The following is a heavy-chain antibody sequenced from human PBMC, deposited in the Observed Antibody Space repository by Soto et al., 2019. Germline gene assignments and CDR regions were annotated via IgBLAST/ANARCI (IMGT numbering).Heavy chain of an antibody. D-gene: IGHD3-22*01. V-gene: IGHV5-51*01. CDR2: ICPGDSDT. J-gene: IGHJ4*02. CDR1: GYSFTSYW. CDR3: ARSPSDFDSSGYDY. Sequence: PGGSLKISCKGSGYSFTSYWIGWVRQMPGKGLEWMGIICPGDSDTRYSPSFQGQVTISADKSISTAYLQWSSLKAADTAMYYCARSPSDFDSSGYDYWGQGTLVTAPS.